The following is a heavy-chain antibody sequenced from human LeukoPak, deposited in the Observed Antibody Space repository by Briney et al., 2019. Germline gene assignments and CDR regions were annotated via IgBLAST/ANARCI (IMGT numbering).Heavy chain of an antibody. CDR1: RFTFSTSW. V-gene: IGHV3-7*01. D-gene: IGHD6-19*01. J-gene: IGHJ3*02. CDR2: IKKDGSEK. CDR3: ARGQWLPFDVFDT. Sequence: GGSLRLSCAASRFTFSTSWMGWVRQAPGRGLEWVANIKKDGSEKYYLDSVRGRFTISRDNAKNSLYLQMNSLRVEGTAVYYCARGQWLPFDVFDTWGQGTMVTVSS.